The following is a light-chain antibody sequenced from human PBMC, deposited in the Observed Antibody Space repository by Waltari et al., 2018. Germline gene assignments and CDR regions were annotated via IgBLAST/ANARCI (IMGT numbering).Light chain of an antibody. Sequence: AIQLTQSPSSLSASVGDRVTITCRASQGVNVYLAWYQQKPGKAPKLLIYAASTLQSGVSSRFSGSGSGTDFTLTINSLQPEDIATYYCLQDYDYPRTFGQGTRVELK. CDR2: AAS. J-gene: IGKJ1*01. V-gene: IGKV1-6*01. CDR1: QGVNVY. CDR3: LQDYDYPRT.